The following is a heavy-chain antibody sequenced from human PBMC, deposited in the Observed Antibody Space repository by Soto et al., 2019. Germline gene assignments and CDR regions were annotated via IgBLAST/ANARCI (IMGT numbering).Heavy chain of an antibody. CDR3: ARAGYSWAVAPLF. Sequence: QVQLQESGPGLVKPSGTLSLTCTVSGAPITTNSWWSWVRQPPGKGLEWIGEIYHSGSTHYNPSLKSRLTFSVDKSKNQLSLKLTSVTAADTAMYYCARAGYSWAVAPLFWGRGIPVTVSS. CDR2: IYHSGST. D-gene: IGHD4-4*01. CDR1: GAPITTNSW. J-gene: IGHJ4*02. V-gene: IGHV4-4*02.